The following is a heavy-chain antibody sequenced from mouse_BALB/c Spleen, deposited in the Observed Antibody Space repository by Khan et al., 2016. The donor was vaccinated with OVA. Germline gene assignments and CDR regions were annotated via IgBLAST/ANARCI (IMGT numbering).Heavy chain of an antibody. CDR1: GYSITSDYA. Sequence: EVQLQEPGPGLVKPSQSLSLTCTVTGYSITSDYAWNWIRQFPGNKLEWMGYISYSGRTSYNPSLKSRISITRDTSKNQVFLQLNSVTTEDTATYYCAESVTITTVVATDFDYWGQGTPLTVSS. J-gene: IGHJ2*01. D-gene: IGHD1-1*01. CDR2: ISYSGRT. CDR3: AESVTITTVVATDFDY. V-gene: IGHV3-2*02.